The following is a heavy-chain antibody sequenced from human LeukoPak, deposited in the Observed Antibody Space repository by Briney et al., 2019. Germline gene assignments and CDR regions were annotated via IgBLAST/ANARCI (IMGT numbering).Heavy chain of an antibody. D-gene: IGHD7-27*01. CDR1: GFTFSDYY. V-gene: IGHV3-11*01. J-gene: IGHJ5*02. CDR2: ISNSADTR. Sequence: PGGSLRLSCAASGFTFSDYYMSWIRHTPGKGLEWLAYISNSADTRKYADSVTGRFTISRDNAKNSVFLQMNSLRAEDSGVYYCARDVRGRTPLKLGMKWFDPWGQGTRVTVSS. CDR3: ARDVRGRTPLKLGMKWFDP.